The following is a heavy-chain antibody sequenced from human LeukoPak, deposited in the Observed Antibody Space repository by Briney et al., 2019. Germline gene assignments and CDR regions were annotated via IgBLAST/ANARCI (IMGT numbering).Heavy chain of an antibody. Sequence: ASVKVSCKASGYTFTGYYMHWVRQAPGQGLEWMGWINPNSGGTNYAQNFQGRVTMTRDTSISTAYMELSGLRSDDTAIYYCAREAVAGTTNLDYWGQGTLVTVSS. CDR2: INPNSGGT. CDR1: GYTFTGYY. V-gene: IGHV1-2*02. J-gene: IGHJ4*02. D-gene: IGHD6-19*01. CDR3: AREAVAGTTNLDY.